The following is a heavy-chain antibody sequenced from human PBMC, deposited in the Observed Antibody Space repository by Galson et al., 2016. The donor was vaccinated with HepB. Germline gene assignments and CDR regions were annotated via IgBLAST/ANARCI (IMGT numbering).Heavy chain of an antibody. V-gene: IGHV3-23*01. CDR3: AKGGGSTWYISPHFVDP. D-gene: IGHD6-13*01. J-gene: IGHJ5*02. CDR2: ISGDTTTT. CDR1: GLTFSNYA. Sequence: SLRLSCAASGLTFSNYAMTWVRQAPGKGLEWVSSISGDTTTTYYADSVKGRFTISRDNSKNTFSLQMNSLRAEDTASYYCAKGGGSTWYISPHFVDPWGQGTLVTVSS.